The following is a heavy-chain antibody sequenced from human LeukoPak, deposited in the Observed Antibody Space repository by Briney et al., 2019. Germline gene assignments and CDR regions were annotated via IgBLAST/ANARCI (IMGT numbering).Heavy chain of an antibody. CDR3: AKGPHGGNQNWFDP. V-gene: IGHV3-30*02. D-gene: IGHD4-23*01. Sequence: GGSLRLSCAASGFTFSSYGMHWVRQAPGKGLEWVSFIRYDGSNKYYADSVKGRFTISRDDSKNTLSLQINGLRAEDPAVDYCAKGPHGGNQNWFDPWGQGTLVTVSS. J-gene: IGHJ5*02. CDR1: GFTFSSYG. CDR2: IRYDGSNK.